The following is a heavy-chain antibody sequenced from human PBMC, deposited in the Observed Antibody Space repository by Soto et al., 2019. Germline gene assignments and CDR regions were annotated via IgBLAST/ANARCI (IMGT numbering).Heavy chain of an antibody. CDR2: NNVDGST. V-gene: IGHV4-34*01. Sequence: LSLNCXFYVWSLVVYYFVLIREGRGKGLEWIGENNVDGSTNYNPSLKSRVIISVATSQHQFSLKVTSVTAAHKAVDYCARGRPPDYDFWSGRNDDFDLWGQGTMVTVSS. D-gene: IGHD3-3*01. CDR3: ARGRPPDYDFWSGRNDDFDL. CDR1: VWSLVVYY. J-gene: IGHJ3*01.